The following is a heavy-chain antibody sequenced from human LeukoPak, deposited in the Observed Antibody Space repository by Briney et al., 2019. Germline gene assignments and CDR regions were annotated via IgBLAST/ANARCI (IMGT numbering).Heavy chain of an antibody. V-gene: IGHV1-3*01. CDR2: INAGNGNT. J-gene: IGHJ4*02. D-gene: IGHD2-2*01. Sequence: ASVKVSCKASGYTFTSYAMHWVRQAPGQRLEWMGWINAGNGNTKYSQKFQGRVTITRDTSASTAYMELSSLRSEDTAVYYCAREGIAVVPAAKIPLFDYWGQGTLVTVSS. CDR3: AREGIAVVPAAKIPLFDY. CDR1: GYTFTSYA.